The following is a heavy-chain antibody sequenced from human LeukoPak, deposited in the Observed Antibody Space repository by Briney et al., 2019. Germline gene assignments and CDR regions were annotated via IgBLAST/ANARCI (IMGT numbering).Heavy chain of an antibody. CDR1: GYTFTSYG. V-gene: IGHV1-18*01. D-gene: IGHD3-22*01. J-gene: IGHJ4*02. CDR3: ARNRLGYDSSGYYYGLSDY. CDR2: ISAYNGNT. Sequence: ASVKVSCKASGYTFTSYGISWVQQAPGQGLEWMGWISAYNGNTNYAQKLQGRVTMTTDTSTSTAYMELRSLRSDDTAVYYCARNRLGYDSSGYYYGLSDYWGQGTLVTVSS.